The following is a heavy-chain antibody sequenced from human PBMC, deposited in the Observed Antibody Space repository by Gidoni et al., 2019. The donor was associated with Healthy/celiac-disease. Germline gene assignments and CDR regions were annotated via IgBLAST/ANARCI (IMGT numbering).Heavy chain of an antibody. CDR3: AKSDEGGMDV. V-gene: IGHV3-30*18. CDR1: GFTFSSYG. Sequence: QVQLVEAGGGVVQPGRSLRPPCAASGFTFSSYGMHWVRQAPGKGLEWVAVISYDGSNKYYADSVKGRFTISRDNSKNTLYLQMNSLRAEDTAVYYCAKSDEGGMDVWGQGTTVTVSS. J-gene: IGHJ6*02. CDR2: ISYDGSNK.